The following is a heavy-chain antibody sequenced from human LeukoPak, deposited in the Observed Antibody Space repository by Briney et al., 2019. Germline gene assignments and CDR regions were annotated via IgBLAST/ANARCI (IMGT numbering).Heavy chain of an antibody. V-gene: IGHV4-34*01. Sequence: PSETLSLTCAVYGGSFSGYYWSWIRQPPGKGLEWIGEINHSGSTNYNPSLKSRVTISVDTSKNQFSLKLSSVTAADTAVYYCARGVPAAGSWFDPWGQGTLVTVSS. CDR1: GGSFSGYY. CDR2: INHSGST. D-gene: IGHD6-13*01. CDR3: ARGVPAAGSWFDP. J-gene: IGHJ5*02.